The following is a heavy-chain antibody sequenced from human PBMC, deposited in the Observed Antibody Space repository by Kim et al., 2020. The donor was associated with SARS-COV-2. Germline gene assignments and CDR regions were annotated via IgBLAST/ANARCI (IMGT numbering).Heavy chain of an antibody. V-gene: IGHV1-69*04. CDR3: ARETGGWFDP. Sequence: IANYAQKFQSRVTITAGKSTSTAYMELSSLRSEDTAVYYCARETGGWFDPWGQGTLVTVSS. D-gene: IGHD3-10*01. J-gene: IGHJ5*02. CDR2: IA.